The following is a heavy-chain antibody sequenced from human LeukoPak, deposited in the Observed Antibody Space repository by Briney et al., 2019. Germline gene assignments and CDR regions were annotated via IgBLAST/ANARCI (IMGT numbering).Heavy chain of an antibody. Sequence: GGSLRLSCAASGFTFSSYSMNWVRQAPGKGLEWVSYISSSSSTIYYADSVKGRFTISRDNAKNSLYLQMNSLRAEDTAVYYCARDNAYDSSGYYHSPFDYWGQGTLVTVSS. CDR3: ARDNAYDSSGYYHSPFDY. CDR2: ISSSSSTI. J-gene: IGHJ4*02. CDR1: GFTFSSYS. D-gene: IGHD3-22*01. V-gene: IGHV3-48*04.